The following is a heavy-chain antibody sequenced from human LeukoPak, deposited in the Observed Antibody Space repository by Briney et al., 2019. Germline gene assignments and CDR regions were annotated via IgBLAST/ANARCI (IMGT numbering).Heavy chain of an antibody. CDR2: ISHSGST. Sequence: SETLSLTCTVSGGSISSGNYYWGWIRQPPGKGLEWIGSISHSGSTYYNASLKSRVRISVDTSKNQFSLKLTSVTAADTAVYYCVRGPYGSGISNWFDPWGQGTLVIVSS. CDR3: VRGPYGSGISNWFDP. D-gene: IGHD3-10*01. J-gene: IGHJ5*02. V-gene: IGHV4-39*07. CDR1: GGSISSGNYY.